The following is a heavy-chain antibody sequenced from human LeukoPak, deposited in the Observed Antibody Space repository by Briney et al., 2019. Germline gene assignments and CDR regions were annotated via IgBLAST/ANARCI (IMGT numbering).Heavy chain of an antibody. J-gene: IGHJ5*01. V-gene: IGHV4-30-4*02. CDR1: GGSISSGDYY. Sequence: SETLSLTCTVSGGSISSGDYYWSWIRQPPGKGLEWIGYIYYSGGTYYNPSLKSRVTISVDTSKNQFSLKLSSVTAADTAMYYCARGGFSGSWYQNWFDSWGQGTLVTVSS. D-gene: IGHD6-13*01. CDR3: ARGGFSGSWYQNWFDS. CDR2: IYYSGGT.